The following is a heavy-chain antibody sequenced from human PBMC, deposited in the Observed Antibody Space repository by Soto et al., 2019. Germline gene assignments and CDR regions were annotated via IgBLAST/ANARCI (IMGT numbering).Heavy chain of an antibody. D-gene: IGHD5-18*01. CDR2: IWYDGSNK. Sequence: QVQLVESGGGVVQPGKSLRLSCAASGFTFSTYGMHWVRQAPCKGLEWVAVIWYDGSNKYHGDSLKGRFTISRDNSKNTLYLQINTLRAEDTAVYYCGRDGALGDTAVVDSWGQGTLVTVSS. CDR3: GRDGALGDTAVVDS. J-gene: IGHJ4*02. CDR1: GFTFSTYG. V-gene: IGHV3-33*01.